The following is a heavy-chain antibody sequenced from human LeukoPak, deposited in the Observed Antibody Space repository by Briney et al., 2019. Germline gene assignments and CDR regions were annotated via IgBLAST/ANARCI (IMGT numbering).Heavy chain of an antibody. CDR3: ARTPSTSETAAGSFDY. J-gene: IGHJ4*02. Sequence: ASVKVSCKASGYSFTGYYMHWVRQAPGQGLEWMGWISAYNGNTNYAQKLQGRVTMTTDTSTSTAYMELRSLRSDDTAVYYCARTPSTSETAAGSFDYWGQGTLVTVSS. D-gene: IGHD6-13*01. CDR2: ISAYNGNT. V-gene: IGHV1-18*04. CDR1: GYSFTGYY.